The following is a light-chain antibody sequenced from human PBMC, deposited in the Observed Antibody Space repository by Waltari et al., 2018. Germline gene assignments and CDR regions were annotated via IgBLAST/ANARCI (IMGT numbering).Light chain of an antibody. V-gene: IGLV1-51*02. J-gene: IGLJ2*01. CDR2: ENY. CDR3: ITKDSSLNAIV. CDR1: SSNIGGNY. Sequence: QSVLTQPPSVSAAPGEKVTISCSGSSSNIGGNYVSCFQQLPGTAPKLLIYENYKRPSGTPDRFAGSKSGTSGTLDITGLQTGDEADYYCITKDSSLNAIVFGGGTKLTVL.